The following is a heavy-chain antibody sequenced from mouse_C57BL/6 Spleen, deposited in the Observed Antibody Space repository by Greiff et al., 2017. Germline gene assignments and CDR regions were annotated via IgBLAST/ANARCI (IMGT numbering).Heavy chain of an antibody. CDR3: ARAAQATPWND. D-gene: IGHD3-2*02. J-gene: IGHJ2*01. CDR2: IYPGSGST. Sequence: QVQLKQPGAELVKPGASVKMSCKASGYTFTSYWITWVKQRPGQGLEWIGDIYPGSGSTNYNEKFKSKATLTVDTSSSTAYMQLISLTSEDSAVYYCARAAQATPWNDWGQGTTLTVAS. CDR1: GYTFTSYW. V-gene: IGHV1-55*01.